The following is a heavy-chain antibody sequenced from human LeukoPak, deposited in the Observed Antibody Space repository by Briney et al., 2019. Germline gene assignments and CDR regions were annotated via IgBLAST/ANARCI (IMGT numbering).Heavy chain of an antibody. V-gene: IGHV4-59*08. J-gene: IGHJ6*02. CDR3: ASGGSGSYYTAWYYGMDV. D-gene: IGHD3-10*01. Sequence: SEILSLTCTVSGGSISSYYWSWIRQPPGKGLEWIGYIYYSGSTNYNPSLKSRVTISVDTSKNQFSLKLSSVTAADTAVYYCASGGSGSYYTAWYYGMDVWGQGTTVTVSS. CDR2: IYYSGST. CDR1: GGSISSYY.